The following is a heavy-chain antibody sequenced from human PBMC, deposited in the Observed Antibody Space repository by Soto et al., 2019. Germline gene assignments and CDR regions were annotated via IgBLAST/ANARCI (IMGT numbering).Heavy chain of an antibody. CDR3: ASVYYYYYGMDV. CDR2: IIPIFGTA. V-gene: IGHV1-69*13. Sequence: SVTVSCKAPGGTFSSYAISWVRQAHGQGLEWMGGIIPIFGTANYAQKFQGRVTITADESTSTAYMELSSLRSEDTAVYYCASVYYYYYGMDVWGQGTTVTGSS. CDR1: GGTFSSYA. J-gene: IGHJ6*02.